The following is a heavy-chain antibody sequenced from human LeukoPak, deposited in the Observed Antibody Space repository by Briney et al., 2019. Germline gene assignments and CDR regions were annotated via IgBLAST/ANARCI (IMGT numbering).Heavy chain of an antibody. Sequence: PGGSLRLSCAASGFTFSSYGMHWVRQAPGKGLEWVAVIWYDGSNKYYADSVKGRFTISRDNSKNTLYPQMNSLRAEDTAVYYCAKDSGYYDSSGYCDYWGQGTLVTVSS. V-gene: IGHV3-33*06. D-gene: IGHD3-22*01. CDR1: GFTFSSYG. J-gene: IGHJ4*02. CDR3: AKDSGYYDSSGYCDY. CDR2: IWYDGSNK.